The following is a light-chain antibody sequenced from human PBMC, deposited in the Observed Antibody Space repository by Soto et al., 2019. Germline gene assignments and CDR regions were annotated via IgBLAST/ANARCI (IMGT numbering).Light chain of an antibody. CDR1: QSVSTY. J-gene: IGKJ4*01. CDR2: DAS. V-gene: IGKV3-11*01. CDR3: QQRSTSLT. Sequence: EIVLTQSPATLSLSPGERATLSCRASQSVSTYLAWYQQKPGQAPRLLIYDASNRATCIPARFSGSGSGTDFTLSISSLEPDDFAVYFCQQRSTSLTFGGGTKVDIK.